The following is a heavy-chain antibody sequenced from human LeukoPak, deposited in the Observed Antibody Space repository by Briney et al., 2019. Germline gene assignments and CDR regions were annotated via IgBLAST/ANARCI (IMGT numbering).Heavy chain of an antibody. CDR1: GGTLSSYA. D-gene: IGHD3-22*01. CDR2: IIPIVGTP. CDR3: ARDLRAGPYYYDDSGYSAF. J-gene: IGHJ4*02. V-gene: IGHV1-69*05. Sequence: SVKVSCTASGGTLSSYAISWVRQAPGQGLEWMGGIIPIVGTPNYAQKFQDRVTMTRDTSTSTVYMMLSSLRSEDTAVYYCARDLRAGPYYYDDSGYSAFWGQGTLVTVSS.